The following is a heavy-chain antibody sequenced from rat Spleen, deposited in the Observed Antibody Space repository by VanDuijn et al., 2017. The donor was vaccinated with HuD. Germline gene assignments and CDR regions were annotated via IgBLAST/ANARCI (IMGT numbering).Heavy chain of an antibody. CDR1: GFTFSDCY. V-gene: IGHV5-29*01. CDR3: VRQGYLRDWYFDF. Sequence: EVQLVESAGGLVQPGRSLRLSCATSGFTFSDCYMAWVRQAPTQGLEWVATISYDGSSTYYRDPVKGRFTVSRNNAKSTLYLEMDSLRSEDTATYYCVRQGYLRDWYFDFWGPGTMVTVSS. J-gene: IGHJ1*01. CDR2: ISYDGSST. D-gene: IGHD2-7*01.